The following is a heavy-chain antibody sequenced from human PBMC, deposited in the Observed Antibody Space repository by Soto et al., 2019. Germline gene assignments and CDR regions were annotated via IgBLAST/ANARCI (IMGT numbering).Heavy chain of an antibody. J-gene: IGHJ5*02. CDR2: INHSGST. Sequence: SETLSLTCAVYGGSFSGYYWSWIRQPPGKGLEWIGEINHSGSTNYNPSLKSRVTISVDTSKNQFSLKLSSVTAADTAVYYCARVGGDYDFIGAWFDPWGQGTLVTVSS. CDR3: ARVGGDYDFIGAWFDP. V-gene: IGHV4-34*01. D-gene: IGHD3-3*01. CDR1: GGSFSGYY.